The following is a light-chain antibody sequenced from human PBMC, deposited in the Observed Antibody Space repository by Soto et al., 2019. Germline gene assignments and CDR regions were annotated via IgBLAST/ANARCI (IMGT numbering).Light chain of an antibody. CDR2: GNS. Sequence: QPVLTQPPSGSGSPGQRVTISCTGSSPNIGAGYDVHWYQQLPGTAPKLLIYGNSNRPSGVPDRFSGSKSGTSASLAITGLQAEDEADYYCQSYDSSLSGSDVFGTGTKVTVL. CDR3: QSYDSSLSGSDV. CDR1: SPNIGAGYD. J-gene: IGLJ1*01. V-gene: IGLV1-40*01.